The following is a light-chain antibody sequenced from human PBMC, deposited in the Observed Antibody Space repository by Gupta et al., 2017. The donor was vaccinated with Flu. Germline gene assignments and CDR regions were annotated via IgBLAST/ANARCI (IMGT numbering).Light chain of an antibody. CDR2: GAS. CDR1: QTLTSDF. Sequence: ALTQSPGTLSLFPGERATLSCRASQTLTSDFLGWYQQKPGQAPRFLIYGASNRAAGIPDRFSGSGSGTDFTLTISRLEPDDFAVYFCQQYGGSPRTFGQGTTVEI. CDR3: QQYGGSPRT. J-gene: IGKJ1*01. V-gene: IGKV3-20*01.